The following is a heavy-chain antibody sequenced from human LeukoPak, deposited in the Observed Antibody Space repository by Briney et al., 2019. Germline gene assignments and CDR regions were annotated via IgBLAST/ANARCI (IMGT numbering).Heavy chain of an antibody. CDR2: ISGSGDST. Sequence: PGGSLRLSCAASGFTFSGYAMSWVRQSPGKGLEWVSAISGSGDSTYYADSVKGRFTISRDNSRNTLYLQMNGLRAEDAAVYYCAKSPYGDYYLDFDYWGQGTLVTVSS. D-gene: IGHD4-17*01. CDR1: GFTFSGYA. J-gene: IGHJ4*02. V-gene: IGHV3-23*01. CDR3: AKSPYGDYYLDFDY.